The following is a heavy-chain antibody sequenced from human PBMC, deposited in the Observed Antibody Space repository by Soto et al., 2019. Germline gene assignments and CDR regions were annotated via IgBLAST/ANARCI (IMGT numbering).Heavy chain of an antibody. CDR1: GFSLRTNGVG. CDR2: IYWDGYK. J-gene: IGHJ4*02. CDR3: AHKGGGDRILDY. Sequence: QITLKESGPTLVKPTQTLTLTCAFSGFSLRTNGVGVGWIRQPPGKALEWLALIYWDGYKHYSPSLESRLTITEDTSKNEVVLTVTNMDPVDTATYYCAHKGGGDRILDYCGQGTLVTVSS. D-gene: IGHD3-16*01. V-gene: IGHV2-5*02.